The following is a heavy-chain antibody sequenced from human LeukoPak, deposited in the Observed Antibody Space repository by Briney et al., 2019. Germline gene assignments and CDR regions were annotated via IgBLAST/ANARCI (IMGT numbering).Heavy chain of an antibody. CDR1: GYTFTSYA. CDR3: ARGCSSTSCYEVWGNWFDT. D-gene: IGHD2-2*01. J-gene: IGHJ5*02. CDR2: INACNGNT. Sequence: GASVKVSCKASGYTFTSYAMHWVRQAPGQRLEWMEWINACNGNTKYSQKFQGRVTITRDTSASTAYMELSSLRSEDTAVYYCARGCSSTSCYEVWGNWFDTWGQGTLVTVSS. V-gene: IGHV1-3*01.